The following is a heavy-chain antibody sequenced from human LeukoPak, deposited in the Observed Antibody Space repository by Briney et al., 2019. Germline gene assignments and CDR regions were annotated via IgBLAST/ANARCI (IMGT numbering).Heavy chain of an antibody. Sequence: GGSLRLSCAASGFTFSSYAMSWVRQAPGKGLEWVSAISGSAGSTYYADSVKGRFTISRDNSKNTLYVQMDSLRAEDTAVYYCAKVPNYLENYFDYWGQGTLVTVSS. D-gene: IGHD1-1*01. CDR1: GFTFSSYA. CDR2: ISGSAGST. CDR3: AKVPNYLENYFDY. V-gene: IGHV3-23*01. J-gene: IGHJ4*02.